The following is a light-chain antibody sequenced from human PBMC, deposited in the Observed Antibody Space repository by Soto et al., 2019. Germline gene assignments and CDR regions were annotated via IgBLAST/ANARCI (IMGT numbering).Light chain of an antibody. Sequence: EIVLTQSPDTLSLSTGERATLSCRASQSVSSSYLGCYQQKPGQAPRLLIYGVSSRATGIPDRFSGSGSGTDFTLTISSLATEDLAVYYCQRYGSSPPFTFGPRTKVDIK. V-gene: IGKV3-20*01. CDR2: GVS. CDR3: QRYGSSPPFT. CDR1: QSVSSSY. J-gene: IGKJ3*01.